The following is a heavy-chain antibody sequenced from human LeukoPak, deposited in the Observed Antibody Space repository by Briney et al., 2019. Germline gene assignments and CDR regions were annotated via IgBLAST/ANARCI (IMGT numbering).Heavy chain of an antibody. CDR2: INPSGGST. Sequence: ASVKVSCTASGYTFTSYYMHWVRQAPGQGLEWMGIINPSGGSTSYAQRFQGRVTMTRDTSTSTVYMELSSLRSEDTAVYYCARETSSAEYFQHWGQGTLVTVSS. J-gene: IGHJ1*01. CDR1: GYTFTSYY. CDR3: ARETSSAEYFQH. V-gene: IGHV1-46*01.